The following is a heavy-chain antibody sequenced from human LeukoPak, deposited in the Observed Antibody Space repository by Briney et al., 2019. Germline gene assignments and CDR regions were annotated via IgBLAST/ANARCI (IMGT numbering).Heavy chain of an antibody. V-gene: IGHV3-66*04. CDR3: AKLAVAGMGY. Sequence: GGSLRLSCAASGFSFSDYNMNWVRQAPGKGMEWVSVIYSGGSIYYADSVKGRFTISRDNSKNTLYLQMNSLRAEDTAVYYCAKLAVAGMGYWGQGTLVTVSS. D-gene: IGHD6-19*01. J-gene: IGHJ4*02. CDR1: GFSFSDYN. CDR2: IYSGGSI.